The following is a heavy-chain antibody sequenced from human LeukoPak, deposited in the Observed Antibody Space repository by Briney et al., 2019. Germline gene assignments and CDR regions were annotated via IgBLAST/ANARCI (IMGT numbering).Heavy chain of an antibody. CDR2: INPNSGGT. CDR1: GYTFTCYY. V-gene: IGHV1-2*02. CDR3: ARVGELLWFGELDDYGMDV. J-gene: IGHJ6*02. D-gene: IGHD3-10*01. Sequence: ASVKVSCKASGYTFTCYYMHWVRQAPGQGLEWMGWINPNSGGTNYAQRFQGRVTMTRDTSISTAYMELSRLRSDDTAVYYCARVGELLWFGELDDYGMDVWGQGTTVTVSS.